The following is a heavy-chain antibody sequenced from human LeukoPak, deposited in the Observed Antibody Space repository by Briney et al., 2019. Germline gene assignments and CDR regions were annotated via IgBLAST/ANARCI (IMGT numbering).Heavy chain of an antibody. Sequence: GESLKISCKGSGYSFTSYWIGWVRQMPGKGLEWMGIIYPGDSDTRYSPSFQGQVTISADKSISTAYLQWSSLKASDTAVYYCARDSHEGAPMIVVVSLFCPDYWGQGTLVTVSS. J-gene: IGHJ4*02. CDR1: GYSFTSYW. V-gene: IGHV5-51*01. CDR2: IYPGDSDT. D-gene: IGHD3-22*01. CDR3: ARDSHEGAPMIVVVSLFCPDY.